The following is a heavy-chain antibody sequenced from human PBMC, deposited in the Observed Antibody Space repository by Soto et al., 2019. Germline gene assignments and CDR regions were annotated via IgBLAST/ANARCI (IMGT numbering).Heavy chain of an antibody. CDR2: IWYDGRNK. D-gene: IGHD3-22*01. J-gene: IGHJ3*02. CDR3: TTDLIYDSSGYYTTSPSDAFDI. CDR1: GFTFSSYG. Sequence: PGGSLRLSCAASGFTFSSYGMHWVRQAPGKGLEWVAVIWYDGRNKDYADSVKGRFTISRDNSKNTLYLQMNSLRTEDTAVYYCTTDLIYDSSGYYTTSPSDAFDIWGQGTMVTVSS. V-gene: IGHV3-33*01.